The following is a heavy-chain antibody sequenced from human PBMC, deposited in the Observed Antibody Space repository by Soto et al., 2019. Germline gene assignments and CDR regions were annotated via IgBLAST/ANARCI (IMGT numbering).Heavy chain of an antibody. Sequence: QVQLVQSGAEVKKPGSSVKVSCKASGGTFSSYAISWVRQAPGQGLEWMGGIIPIFGTANYAQKFQGRVTITADESTSKAYMELSSLRSEDTAVYYCARVTVVPADKRGYYYYGMDVWGQGTTVTVSS. CDR3: ARVTVVPADKRGYYYYGMDV. D-gene: IGHD2-2*01. J-gene: IGHJ6*02. CDR2: IIPIFGTA. V-gene: IGHV1-69*01. CDR1: GGTFSSYA.